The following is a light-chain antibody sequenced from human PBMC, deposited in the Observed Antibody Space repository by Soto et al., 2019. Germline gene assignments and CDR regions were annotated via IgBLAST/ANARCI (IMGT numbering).Light chain of an antibody. J-gene: IGLJ2*01. CDR3: QSYDSSLSGSGVV. V-gene: IGLV1-40*01. CDR2: GNS. Sequence: QSVLTQPPSVSGAPGQRVIISGTGSSSNIGADYDVHWYQQLPGTAPKLLIYGNSNRPSGVPDRFSGSKPGTSASLAITGLQAEDEADYYCQSYDSSLSGSGVVFGGGTKLTVL. CDR1: SSNIGADYD.